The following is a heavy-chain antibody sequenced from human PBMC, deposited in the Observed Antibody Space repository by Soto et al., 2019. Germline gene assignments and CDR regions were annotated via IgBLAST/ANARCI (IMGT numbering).Heavy chain of an antibody. D-gene: IGHD3-16*01. J-gene: IGHJ6*02. CDR2: INPSGGST. Sequence: QVQLVQSGAEVKKPGASVKVSCKASGYTFTSYYMHWVRQAPGQGLEWMGIINPSGGSTSYAQKSRGRVTRTRDTPTSTVNRERGSRRLEXXXXFSWAKKGGGGGDVWGQGTTVTVSS. CDR1: GYTFTSYY. CDR3: AKKGGGGGDV. V-gene: IGHV1-46*01.